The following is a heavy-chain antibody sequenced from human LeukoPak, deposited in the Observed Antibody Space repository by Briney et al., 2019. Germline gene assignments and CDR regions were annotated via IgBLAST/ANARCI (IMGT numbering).Heavy chain of an antibody. D-gene: IGHD3-22*01. Sequence: KSSQTLSLTCTVSGGSISSGDYYWSWIRQPPGKGLEWIGYIYYSGSTYYNPSLKSRVTISVGTSKNQFSLKLSSVTAADTAVYYCARGDYDSSGYYYLARWGQGTLVTVSS. V-gene: IGHV4-30-4*01. CDR2: IYYSGST. CDR1: GGSISSGDYY. CDR3: ARGDYDSSGYYYLAR. J-gene: IGHJ4*02.